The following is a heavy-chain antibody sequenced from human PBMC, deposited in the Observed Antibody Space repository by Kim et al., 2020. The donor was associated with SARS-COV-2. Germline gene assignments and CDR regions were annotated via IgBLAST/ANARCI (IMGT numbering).Heavy chain of an antibody. V-gene: IGHV4-30-2*01. CDR1: GASIGSGSYS. CDR2: IYQSGGT. D-gene: IGHD4-4*01. Sequence: SETLSLTCDVSGASIGSGSYSWSWIRQPPGQGLEWIASIYQSGGTYYNPSLKSRATISVDRSKNQFSLTLTSVTAADTAVYYCTRGPYSDYFDYLGQGTL. CDR3: TRGPYSDYFDY. J-gene: IGHJ4*02.